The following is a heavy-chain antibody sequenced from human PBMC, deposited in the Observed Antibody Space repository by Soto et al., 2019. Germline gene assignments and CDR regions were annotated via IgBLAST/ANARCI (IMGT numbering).Heavy chain of an antibody. J-gene: IGHJ6*02. Sequence: GSLRLSCAASGFTFSNAWMNWVRQAPGKGLEWVGRIKSKTDGGTTDYAAPVKGRFTISRDDSKNTLYLQMNSLKTEDTAVYYCWGYDSSGRRSYYYGMDVWGQGTTVTVSS. CDR3: WGYDSSGRRSYYYGMDV. D-gene: IGHD3-22*01. CDR1: GFTFSNAW. V-gene: IGHV3-15*07. CDR2: IKSKTDGGTT.